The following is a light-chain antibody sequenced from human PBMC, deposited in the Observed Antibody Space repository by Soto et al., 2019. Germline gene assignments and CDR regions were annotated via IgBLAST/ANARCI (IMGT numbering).Light chain of an antibody. V-gene: IGKV3-15*01. J-gene: IGKJ4*01. CDR1: QSVNNN. Sequence: EIVMTQSPATLSVSPGERATLSCRASQSVNNNLAWYQQKPGQAPRLLIYGASTRSTGVPAMFSGSASGTEFTLTISSLQSEDFAVYYCQQSNNWPLTFGGGTKVEIK. CDR2: GAS. CDR3: QQSNNWPLT.